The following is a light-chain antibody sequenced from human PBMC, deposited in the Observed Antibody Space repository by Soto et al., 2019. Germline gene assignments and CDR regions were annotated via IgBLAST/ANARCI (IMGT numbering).Light chain of an antibody. CDR1: NSNIGRNT. V-gene: IGLV1-44*01. J-gene: IGLJ2*01. Sequence: QSVLTQSPSASGTPGQRVTISCSGSNSNIGRNTVNWYQQLPGAAPNLLIYSNNERPSGVPDRFSGSKSGTSASLAISGLHSEDEADYYCAAWDETPNVPVFGGGTKLTVL. CDR3: AAWDETPNVPV. CDR2: SNN.